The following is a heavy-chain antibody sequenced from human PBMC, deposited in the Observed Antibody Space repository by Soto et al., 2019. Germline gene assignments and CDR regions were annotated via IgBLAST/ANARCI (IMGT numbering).Heavy chain of an antibody. CDR2: IYYSGST. CDR1: GGSISSYY. Sequence: SETLSLTCTVSGGSISSYYWIRIRQPPGKGLEWIGYIYYSGSTNYNPSLKSRVTISVDTSKNQFSLKLSSVTAADTAVYYCARRSVTMVRGARYYYYGMDVWVQGTLVTVSS. D-gene: IGHD3-10*01. J-gene: IGHJ6*02. CDR3: ARRSVTMVRGARYYYYGMDV. V-gene: IGHV4-59*01.